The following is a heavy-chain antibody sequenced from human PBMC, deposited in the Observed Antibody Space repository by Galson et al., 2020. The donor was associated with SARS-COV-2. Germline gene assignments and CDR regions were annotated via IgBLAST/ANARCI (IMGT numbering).Heavy chain of an antibody. D-gene: IGHD3-22*01. CDR3: ARGRVSGYYDY. V-gene: IGHV3-11*06. CDR1: GFTFSDYY. Sequence: GESLKISCAASGFTFSDYYMSWIRQAPRKGLEWVSYISSSSSYTNYADSVKGRFTISRDNAKNSLYLQMNSLRAEDTAVYYCARGRVSGYYDYWGQGILVTVSS. CDR2: ISSSSSYT. J-gene: IGHJ4*02.